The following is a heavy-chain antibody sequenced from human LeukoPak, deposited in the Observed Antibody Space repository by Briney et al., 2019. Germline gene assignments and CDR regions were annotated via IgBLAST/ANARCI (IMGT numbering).Heavy chain of an antibody. J-gene: IGHJ3*02. CDR3: ARDSSDHPNAFDI. V-gene: IGHV1-2*02. D-gene: IGHD6-19*01. CDR1: GYTFTGYY. Sequence: ASVKVSCKASGYTFTGYYMHWVRQAPGQGLEWMGWINPNSGDTSYAQNFQGRVTMTRDTSISTAYMELSRLRSDGTAVYFCARDSSDHPNAFDIWAQGTMVTVSS. CDR2: INPNSGDT.